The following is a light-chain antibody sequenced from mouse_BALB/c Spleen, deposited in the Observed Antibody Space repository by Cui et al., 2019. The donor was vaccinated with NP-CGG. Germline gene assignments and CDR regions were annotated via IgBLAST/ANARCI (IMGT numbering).Light chain of an antibody. CDR2: GTN. Sequence: QAVVTQESALTTSPGETVTLTCRSSTGAVTTSNYANWVQEKPDHLFTGLIGGTNNRAPSVPARFSGSLIGDKAALTITGAQTEDEAIYFCALCYSNHWVFGGGTKLTVL. CDR1: TGAVTTSNY. V-gene: IGLV1*01. J-gene: IGLJ1*01. CDR3: ALCYSNHWV.